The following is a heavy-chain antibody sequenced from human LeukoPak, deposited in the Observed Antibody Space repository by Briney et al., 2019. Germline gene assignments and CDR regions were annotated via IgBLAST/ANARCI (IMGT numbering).Heavy chain of an antibody. CDR2: INSDGSST. V-gene: IGHV3-74*01. CDR1: GFTFSSYA. Sequence: PGGSLRLSCAASGFTFSSYAMSWVRQAPGKGLVWVSRINSDGSSTSYADSVKGRFTISRDNAKNTLYLQMNSLRAEDTAEYYCARDYGDLDYFDYWGQGTLVTVSS. J-gene: IGHJ4*02. CDR3: ARDYGDLDYFDY. D-gene: IGHD4-17*01.